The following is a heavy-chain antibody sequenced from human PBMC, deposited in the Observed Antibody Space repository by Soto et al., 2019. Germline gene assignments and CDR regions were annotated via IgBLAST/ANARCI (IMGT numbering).Heavy chain of an antibody. J-gene: IGHJ6*03. CDR3: AREYDILTGIMDV. Sequence: GGSLRLSCAASGFTFSSYGMHWVRQAPGKGLEWVAVIWYDGSNKYYVDSVKGRFTISRDNAKNSLYLQMNSLRAEDTAVYYCAREYDILTGIMDVWGKGTTVTVSS. CDR2: IWYDGSNK. CDR1: GFTFSSYG. V-gene: IGHV3-33*01. D-gene: IGHD3-9*01.